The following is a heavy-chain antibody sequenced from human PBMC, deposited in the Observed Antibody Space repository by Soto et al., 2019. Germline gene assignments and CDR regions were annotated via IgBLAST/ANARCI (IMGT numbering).Heavy chain of an antibody. CDR1: GYTFTTYY. CDR2: IDPSGGRT. V-gene: IGHV1-46*01. J-gene: IGHJ4*02. CDR3: ARDLIADTDY. Sequence: GASVKVSCKSSGYTFTTYYMHWVRQAPGQGLEWMGVIDPSGGRTYYAQKFQGRVTMTRDTSTSTVYMELSSLRAEDTAVYYCARDLIADTDYWGQGTLVTVSS. D-gene: IGHD6-13*01.